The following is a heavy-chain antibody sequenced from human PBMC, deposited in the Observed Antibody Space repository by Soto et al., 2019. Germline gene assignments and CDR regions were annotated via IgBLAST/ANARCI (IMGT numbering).Heavy chain of an antibody. Sequence: PVGSLRLSCAASGFTFSSYAMSWVRQAPGKGLEWVSAISGSGGSTYYADSVKGRFTISRDNSKNTLYLQMNSLRAEDTAVYYCAKGMFYYDSSEYIDYWGQGTLVTVSS. CDR2: ISGSGGST. D-gene: IGHD3-22*01. CDR1: GFTFSSYA. CDR3: AKGMFYYDSSEYIDY. J-gene: IGHJ4*02. V-gene: IGHV3-23*01.